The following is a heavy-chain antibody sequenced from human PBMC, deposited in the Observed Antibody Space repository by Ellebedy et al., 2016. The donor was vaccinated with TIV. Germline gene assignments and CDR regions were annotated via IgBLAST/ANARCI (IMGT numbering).Heavy chain of an antibody. J-gene: IGHJ4*02. CDR2: LYSGGNT. CDR1: GLTVSSNY. Sequence: GGSLRLSCAASGLTVSSNYMSWVRQAPGKGLEWVSILYSGGNTYYADSVRGRFTISRDNAKNSLYLQMNSLRAEDTAVYYCARDGDDTVTTKGVGYWGQGTLVTVSS. D-gene: IGHD4-17*01. V-gene: IGHV3-66*01. CDR3: ARDGDDTVTTKGVGY.